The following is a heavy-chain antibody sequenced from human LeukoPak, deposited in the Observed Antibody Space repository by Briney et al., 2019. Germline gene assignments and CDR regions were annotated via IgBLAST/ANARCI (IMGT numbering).Heavy chain of an antibody. D-gene: IGHD3-22*01. CDR2: IYHSGST. CDR3: AGYYDSSGAFDY. Sequence: SQTLSLTCAASGGSISSGGYSWSWIRQPPGKGLEWIGYIYHSGSTYYNPSLKSRVTISVDRSKNQFSLKLSSVTAADTAVYYCAGYYDSSGAFDYWGQGTLVTVSS. CDR1: GGSISSGGYS. J-gene: IGHJ4*02. V-gene: IGHV4-30-2*01.